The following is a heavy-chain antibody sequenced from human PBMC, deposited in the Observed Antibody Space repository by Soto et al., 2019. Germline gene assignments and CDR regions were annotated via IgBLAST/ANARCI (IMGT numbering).Heavy chain of an antibody. CDR1: GGSISSYY. CDR3: ARVAARQYYYMDV. D-gene: IGHD6-6*01. Sequence: SETLSLTCTVSGGSISSYYWSWIRQPPGKGLEWIGYIYYSGSTNYNPSLKSRVTISVDTSKNQFSLKLSSVTAADTAVYYCARVAARQYYYMDVWGKGTTVTVSS. CDR2: IYYSGST. J-gene: IGHJ6*03. V-gene: IGHV4-59*01.